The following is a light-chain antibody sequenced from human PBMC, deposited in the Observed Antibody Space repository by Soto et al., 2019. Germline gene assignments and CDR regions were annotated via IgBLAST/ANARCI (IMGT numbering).Light chain of an antibody. CDR2: KAS. J-gene: IGKJ1*01. CDR3: QQYNSYSRT. CDR1: QSISSW. Sequence: DIQMTQSPSTLSASVGDRVTITCRASQSISSWLAWYQQKPGKAPKLLIYKASSLESGVQSRFSGSGSGTAFTLTISSLQPDDFATYYCQQYNSYSRTFGQGTKVEIK. V-gene: IGKV1-5*03.